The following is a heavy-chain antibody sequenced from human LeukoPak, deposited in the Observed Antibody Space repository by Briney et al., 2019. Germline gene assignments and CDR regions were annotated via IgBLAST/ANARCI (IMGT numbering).Heavy chain of an antibody. CDR2: FSGSGGST. V-gene: IGHV3-23*01. CDR3: ARVDNYYDSSGYYDY. CDR1: GFTFSSYA. J-gene: IGHJ4*02. Sequence: HPGGSLRLSCTASGFTFSSYAMSWVRQAPGKGLEWVSAFSGSGGSTYYADSVKGRFTISRDNAKNSLYLQMNSLRAEDTAVYYCARVDNYYDSSGYYDYWGQGTLVTVSS. D-gene: IGHD3-22*01.